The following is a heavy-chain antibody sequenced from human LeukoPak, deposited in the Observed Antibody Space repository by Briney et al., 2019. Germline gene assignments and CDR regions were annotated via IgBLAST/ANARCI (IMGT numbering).Heavy chain of an antibody. V-gene: IGHV4-30-2*01. Sequence: SETLSLTCTVSGVSISSGGYSWSWIRQPPGKGLEWIGYIYHSGSTSYNPSLKGRVTISIDKSKIQFSLKLSSVTAADTAVYYCASGDYQQFDYWGQGTLVTVSS. CDR1: GVSISSGGYS. CDR2: IYHSGST. CDR3: ASGDYQQFDY. J-gene: IGHJ4*02. D-gene: IGHD2-21*01.